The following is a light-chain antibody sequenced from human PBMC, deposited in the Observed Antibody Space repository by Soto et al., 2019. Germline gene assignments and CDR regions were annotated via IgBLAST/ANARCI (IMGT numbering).Light chain of an antibody. CDR2: HAS. V-gene: IGKV1-5*01. J-gene: IGKJ1*01. CDR1: QGIDNY. Sequence: DIQMTQSPSTLSASVGDRVTITCRASQGIDNYLAWYQQKPGTAPKLLIYHASNLQSGVPSRFSGSGSGTEFTLTISSLQPDDFATYYCQQYNSYSFGQGTKVDIK. CDR3: QQYNSYS.